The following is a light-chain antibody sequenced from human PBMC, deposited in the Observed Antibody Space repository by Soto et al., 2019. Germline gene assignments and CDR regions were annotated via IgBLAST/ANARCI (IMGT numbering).Light chain of an antibody. CDR3: QHYYSYPPWT. V-gene: IGKV1-8*01. CDR1: QGISTY. Sequence: AIRMTQSPSSFSASTGDRVTITCRASQGISTYLAWYQQKPGKAPKLLIYAASTLQSGVPSRFSGSGSGTDFTLTISSLQSEDFATYYCQHYYSYPPWTFGQGTKVEIK. CDR2: AAS. J-gene: IGKJ1*01.